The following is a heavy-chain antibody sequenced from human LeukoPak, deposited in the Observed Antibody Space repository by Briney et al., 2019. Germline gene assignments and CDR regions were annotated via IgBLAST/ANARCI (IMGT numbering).Heavy chain of an antibody. J-gene: IGHJ4*02. CDR1: GFTVSSYA. V-gene: IGHV3-23*01. CDR2: ISGSGGST. Sequence: GGSLRLSCAASGFTVSSYAMSWVRQAPGKGLEWVSAISGSGGSTYYADSVKGRFTISRDNSKNTLYLQMNSLRAEDTAVYYCAMGEEMPPFDYWGQGTLVTVSS. CDR3: AMGEEMPPFDY. D-gene: IGHD1-26*01.